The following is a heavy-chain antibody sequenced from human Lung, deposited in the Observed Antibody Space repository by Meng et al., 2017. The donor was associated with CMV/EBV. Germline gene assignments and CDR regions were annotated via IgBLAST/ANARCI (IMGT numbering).Heavy chain of an antibody. Sequence: SXKVSCKASGYTFSGFFMHWLRQAPGRGLEWMGWINTHTGHTEYAQRFQGRLTMTRDTSISTAYMELSRLTSDDTATFYCARGIPDYWGQGTLVTVSS. V-gene: IGHV1-2*02. D-gene: IGHD2-2*02. CDR2: INTHTGHT. J-gene: IGHJ4*02. CDR1: GYTFSGFF. CDR3: ARGIPDY.